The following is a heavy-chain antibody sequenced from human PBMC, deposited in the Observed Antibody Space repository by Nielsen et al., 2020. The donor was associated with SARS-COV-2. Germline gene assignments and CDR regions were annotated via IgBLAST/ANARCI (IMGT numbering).Heavy chain of an antibody. CDR3: ARGGLMVRGADGMDV. D-gene: IGHD3-10*01. Sequence: GESLKISCEGSGFCFSTYGMHWVRQVPGKGLEWVASIRYDGRNENYGDSVRGRSTISRDNSKNTLYLQMNSLRAEDTAVYYCARGGLMVRGADGMDVWGQGTTVTVSS. CDR2: IRYDGRNE. J-gene: IGHJ6*02. CDR1: GFCFSTYG. V-gene: IGHV3-30*02.